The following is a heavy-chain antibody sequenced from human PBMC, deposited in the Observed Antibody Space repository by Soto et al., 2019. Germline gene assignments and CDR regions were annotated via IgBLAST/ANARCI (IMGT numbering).Heavy chain of an antibody. Sequence: GGSLRLSCAASGFTFSSYWMHWVRQAPGKGLVWVSRINSDGSSTSYADSVKGRFTISRDNAKNTLYLQMNSLRAEDTAVYYCASLPWYSSSWYTVDNGFDPWGQGTLVTVSS. J-gene: IGHJ5*02. D-gene: IGHD6-13*01. V-gene: IGHV3-74*01. CDR2: INSDGSST. CDR1: GFTFSSYW. CDR3: ASLPWYSSSWYTVDNGFDP.